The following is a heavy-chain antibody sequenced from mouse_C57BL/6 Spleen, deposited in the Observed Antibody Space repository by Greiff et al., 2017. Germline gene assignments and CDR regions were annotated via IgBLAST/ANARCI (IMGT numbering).Heavy chain of an antibody. CDR3: ARRGYDEGDFDY. D-gene: IGHD2-14*01. J-gene: IGHJ2*01. Sequence: QVQLQQPGAELVKPGASVKLSCKASGYTFTSYWMHWVKQRPGQGLEWIGMIHPNSGSTNYNEKFKSKATLTVDKSSSTAYMQLSSLTSEDSAVYYCARRGYDEGDFDYWGQGTTLTVSS. CDR2: IHPNSGST. CDR1: GYTFTSYW. V-gene: IGHV1-64*01.